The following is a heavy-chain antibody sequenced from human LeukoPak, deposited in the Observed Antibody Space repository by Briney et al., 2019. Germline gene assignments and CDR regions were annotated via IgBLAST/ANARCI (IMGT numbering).Heavy chain of an antibody. D-gene: IGHD6-19*01. CDR1: GFTFSNSA. V-gene: IGHV3-23*01. CDR2: LSGSGITT. CDR3: ARGIYSSGWSYFDY. J-gene: IGHJ4*01. Sequence: GGSLRLSCAASGFTFSNSAMSWVRQAPGKGLEWVSTLSGSGITTYYADSVKGRFTISRDNSKNTLYLQMNSLRAEDTAVYYCARGIYSSGWSYFDYWATEPWSPSPQ.